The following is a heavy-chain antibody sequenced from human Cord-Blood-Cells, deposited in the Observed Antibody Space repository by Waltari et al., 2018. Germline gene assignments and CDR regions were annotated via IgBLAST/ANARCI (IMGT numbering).Heavy chain of an antibody. D-gene: IGHD3-16*02. Sequence: QVQLQESGPGLVKPSETLSLTSTVSGGSIRSYYWSWIRPPPRKGLEWIGYIYYSGSTNYNPSLKSRVTISVDTSKNQFSLKLSSVTAADTAVYYCARHRYDYVWGSYRDAFDIWGQGTMVTVSS. J-gene: IGHJ3*02. CDR1: GGSIRSYY. CDR3: ARHRYDYVWGSYRDAFDI. CDR2: IYYSGST. V-gene: IGHV4-59*01.